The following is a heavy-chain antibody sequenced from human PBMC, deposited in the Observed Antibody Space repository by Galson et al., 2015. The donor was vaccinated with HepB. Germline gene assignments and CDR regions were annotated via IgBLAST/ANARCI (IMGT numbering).Heavy chain of an antibody. J-gene: IGHJ3*02. V-gene: IGHV6-1*01. CDR2: TYYRSKWYN. CDR3: ARHVYDYVWGSYRNDAFDI. D-gene: IGHD3-16*02. Sequence: CAISGDSVSSNSAAWNWIRQSPSRGLEWLGRTYYRSKWYNDYAVSVKSRITINPDTSKNQFSLQLNSVTPEDTAVYYCARHVYDYVWGSYRNDAFDIWGQGIMVTVSS. CDR1: GDSVSSNSAA.